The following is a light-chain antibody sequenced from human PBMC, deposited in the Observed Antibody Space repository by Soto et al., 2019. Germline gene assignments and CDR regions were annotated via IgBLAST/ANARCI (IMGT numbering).Light chain of an antibody. CDR1: QSISSY. CDR2: NAS. CDR3: QQIYSTPLT. Sequence: DIQMTQSPSSLSASVGDRVTITCRASQSISSYLNWYQQKPGKAPKFLSYNASSLQSGVPSRFSGSGSGTDFTLTISSLQPEDFATYYCQQIYSTPLTFGPRTKMDIK. V-gene: IGKV1-39*01. J-gene: IGKJ3*01.